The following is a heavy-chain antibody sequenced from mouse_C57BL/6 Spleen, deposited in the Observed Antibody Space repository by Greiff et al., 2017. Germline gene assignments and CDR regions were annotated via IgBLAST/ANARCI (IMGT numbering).Heavy chain of an antibody. V-gene: IGHV1-15*01. CDR1: GYTFTDYE. J-gene: IGHJ3*01. CDR3: TRGSWCAY. CDR2: IDPETGGT. Sequence: QVQLQQPGAELVRPGASVTLSCKASGYTFTDYEMHWVKQTPVHGLEWIGAIDPETGGTAYNQKFKGKAILTADKSSSTAYMELRSLTSEDSAVYYCTRGSWCAYWGQGTLVTVSA.